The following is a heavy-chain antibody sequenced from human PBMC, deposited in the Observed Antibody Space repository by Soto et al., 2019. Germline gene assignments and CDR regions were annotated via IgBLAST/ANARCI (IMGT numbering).Heavy chain of an antibody. D-gene: IGHD6-19*01. V-gene: IGHV3-23*01. CDR3: AKAKDQQWVRLPFDY. Sequence: EVQLLESGGGLVQPGGSLRLSCVASGFFFSSYTMTWVRQAPGKGLEWVSSFSATSENTYYADSVKGRFTISRDNSKNTLFQQMNILTAEDTAMYYCAKAKDQQWVRLPFDYWGQGILVIVSS. J-gene: IGHJ4*02. CDR1: GFFFSSYT. CDR2: FSATSENT.